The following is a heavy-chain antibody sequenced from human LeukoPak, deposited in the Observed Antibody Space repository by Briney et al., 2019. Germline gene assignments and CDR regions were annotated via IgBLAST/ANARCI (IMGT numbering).Heavy chain of an antibody. J-gene: IGHJ3*02. CDR2: IIPIFGTA. Sequence: SVKVSCKASGGTFSSYAISWVRQAPGQGLEWMGGIIPIFGTANYAQKLQGRVTITTDESTSTAYMELSSLRSEDTAVYYCARGLDYYDSSCYGNDAFDIWGQGTMVTVSS. CDR3: ARGLDYYDSSCYGNDAFDI. CDR1: GGTFSSYA. D-gene: IGHD3-22*01. V-gene: IGHV1-69*05.